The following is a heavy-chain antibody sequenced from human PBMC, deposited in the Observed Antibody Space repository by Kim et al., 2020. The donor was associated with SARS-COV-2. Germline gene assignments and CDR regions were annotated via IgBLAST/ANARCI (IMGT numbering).Heavy chain of an antibody. J-gene: IGHJ6*02. Sequence: VKGRFTISRDNAKNSLYLQLNGLRAEDTAVYYCAGPPDTAMVTDYYGMDVWGQGTTVTVSS. V-gene: IGHV3-11*01. CDR3: AGPPDTAMVTDYYGMDV. D-gene: IGHD5-18*01.